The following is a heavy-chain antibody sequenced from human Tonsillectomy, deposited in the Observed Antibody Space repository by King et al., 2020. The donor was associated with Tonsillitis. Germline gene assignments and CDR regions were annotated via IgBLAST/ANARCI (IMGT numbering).Heavy chain of an antibody. D-gene: IGHD3-3*02. CDR1: GFTFSSSW. CDR2: IKADGTTP. Sequence: VQLVESGGGLVQPGGSLRLSCAASGFTFSSSWMHWVRQAPGKGLVWVAHIKADGTTPDYADFVKGRFTISTDNAKNTLYLQMNSLRAEDTAVYYCCRDLGFSTDYWGQGTLVSVSS. V-gene: IGHV3-74*01. J-gene: IGHJ4*02. CDR3: CRDLGFSTDY.